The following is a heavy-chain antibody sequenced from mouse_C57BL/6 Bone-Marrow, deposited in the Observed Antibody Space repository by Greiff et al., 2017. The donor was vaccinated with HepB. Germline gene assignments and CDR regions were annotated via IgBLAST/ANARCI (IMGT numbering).Heavy chain of an antibody. CDR3: AREDYYDNDAWYFDV. V-gene: IGHV1-69*01. Sequence: QVQLQQSGAELVMPGASVKLSCKASGYTFTSYWMHWVKQRPGQGLEWIGEIDPSDSYTNYNQKFKGKSTLTVDKSSSTAYMQLSSLTSEDSAVYYCAREDYYDNDAWYFDVWGTGTTVTASS. CDR2: IDPSDSYT. D-gene: IGHD2-4*01. J-gene: IGHJ1*03. CDR1: GYTFTSYW.